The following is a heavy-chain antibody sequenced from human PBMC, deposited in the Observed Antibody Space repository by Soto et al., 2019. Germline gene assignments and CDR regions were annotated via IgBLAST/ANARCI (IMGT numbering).Heavy chain of an antibody. Sequence: VESLRLSYPDSGFTFRSYVLNWVRQAPGKGLEYVLAISSNGGSTYYASSVKGRFTISRDNSKNTLYLQMGSLRAEDMAVYYCASIGSSRYWFDYWGQG. D-gene: IGHD3-22*01. V-gene: IGHV3-64*01. CDR1: GFTFRSYV. CDR3: ASIGSSRYWFDY. J-gene: IGHJ4*02. CDR2: ISSNGGST.